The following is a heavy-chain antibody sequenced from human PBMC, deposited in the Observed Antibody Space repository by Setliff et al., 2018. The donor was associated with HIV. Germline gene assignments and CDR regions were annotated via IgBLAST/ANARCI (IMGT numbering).Heavy chain of an antibody. D-gene: IGHD2-15*01. CDR2: IHTSGTT. CDR3: AREYYRSGGYYSGWKYYYMDV. V-gene: IGHV4-4*08. Sequence: SETLSLTCTVSGDSSSNDYWTWVRQPPGKGLEWIGNIHTSGTTKYNPALNSRVTISVDMSKSQFSLRLSSVTAADTAMYDCAREYYRSGGYYSGWKYYYMDVWGKGTTVTVSS. CDR1: GDSSSNDY. J-gene: IGHJ6*03.